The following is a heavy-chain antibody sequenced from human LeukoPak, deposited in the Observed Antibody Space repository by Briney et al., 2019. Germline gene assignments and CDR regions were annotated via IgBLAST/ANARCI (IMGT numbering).Heavy chain of an antibody. J-gene: IGHJ6*03. Sequence: SETLSLTCTVSGVSISSHHWSWIRQPPGEGLEWIAYIHDRGSTNYNPSLKSRATVAVDTSKNQFSLKLNSVSAADTAVYYCARILAEYTSSRKADYYYMDVWGQGTLVTVSS. D-gene: IGHD3-16*01. V-gene: IGHV4-59*11. CDR3: ARILAEYTSSRKADYYYMDV. CDR2: IHDRGST. CDR1: GVSISSHH.